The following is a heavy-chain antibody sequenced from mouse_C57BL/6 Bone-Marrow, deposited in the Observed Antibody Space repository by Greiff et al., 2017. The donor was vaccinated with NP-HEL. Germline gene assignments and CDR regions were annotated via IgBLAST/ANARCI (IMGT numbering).Heavy chain of an antibody. V-gene: IGHV14-4*01. Sequence: VHVKQSGAELVRPGASVKLSCTASGFNIKDDYMHWVKQRPEQGLEWIGWIDPENGDTEYASKFQGKATITADTSSNTAYLQLSSLTSEDTAVYYCTTGEGNYWGQGTSVTVSS. CDR3: TTGEGNY. CDR1: GFNIKDDY. CDR2: IDPENGDT. J-gene: IGHJ4*01.